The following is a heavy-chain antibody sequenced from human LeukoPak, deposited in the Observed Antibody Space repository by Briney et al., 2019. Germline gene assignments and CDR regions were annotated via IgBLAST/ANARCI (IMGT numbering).Heavy chain of an antibody. J-gene: IGHJ4*02. V-gene: IGHV3-7*01. Sequence: ETLSLTCTVSGGSISSYYWSWVRQAPGKGLEWVANIKQDGSEKYYVDSVKGRFTISRDSAKNSLYLQMNSLRAEDTAVYYCAQQGGYYYDSSGYYNWGQGTLVTVSS. CDR2: IKQDGSEK. D-gene: IGHD3-22*01. CDR3: AQQGGYYYDSSGYYN. CDR1: GGSISSYY.